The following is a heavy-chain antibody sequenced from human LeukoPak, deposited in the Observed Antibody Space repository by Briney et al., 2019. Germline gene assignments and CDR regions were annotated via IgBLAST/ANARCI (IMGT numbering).Heavy chain of an antibody. CDR3: ARADHNSDSGGYDY. D-gene: IGHD3-22*01. V-gene: IGHV1-2*02. CDR2: INPNIGDT. Sequence: ASVKVSCKPSGYTFIDHYIHWARQAPGQGLESMGWINPNIGDTNYAQKFQGRVTMTRDTSSSTAYMELSRLRSDDTAVYYCARADHNSDSGGYDYWGQGTLVTVSS. CDR1: GYTFIDHY. J-gene: IGHJ4*02.